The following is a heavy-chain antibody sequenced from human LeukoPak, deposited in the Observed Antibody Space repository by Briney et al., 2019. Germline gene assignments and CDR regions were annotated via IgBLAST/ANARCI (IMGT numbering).Heavy chain of an antibody. V-gene: IGHV4-34*01. D-gene: IGHD3-3*01. J-gene: IGHJ6*03. CDR2: INHSGST. CDR3: ARNLEGTIFGVVTNYYYYYMDV. CDR1: GFTFSSYW. Sequence: GSLRLSCAASGFTFSSYWMSWVRQPPGKGLEWIGEINHSGSTNYNPSLKSRVAISVDTSKNQFSLKLSSVTAADTAVYYCARNLEGTIFGVVTNYYYYYMDVWGKGTTVTVSS.